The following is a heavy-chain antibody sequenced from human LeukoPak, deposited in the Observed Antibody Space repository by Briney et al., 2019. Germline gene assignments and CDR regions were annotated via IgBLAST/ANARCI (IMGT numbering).Heavy chain of an antibody. CDR1: GYTFTSYY. Sequence: ASVKVSCKASGYTFTSYYVHWVRQAPGRGLEWMGIINPSGGSTSYAQKFQGRVTMTRDTSTSTVYMELSSLRSEDTAVYYCARDDIANPDFDYWGQGTLVTVSS. J-gene: IGHJ4*02. CDR2: INPSGGST. D-gene: IGHD5-12*01. CDR3: ARDDIANPDFDY. V-gene: IGHV1-46*01.